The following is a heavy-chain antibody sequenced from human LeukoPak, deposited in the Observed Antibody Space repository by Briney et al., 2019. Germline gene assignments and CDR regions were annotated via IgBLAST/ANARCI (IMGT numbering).Heavy chain of an antibody. J-gene: IGHJ4*02. D-gene: IGHD3-10*01. CDR2: ISAYNGNT. Sequence: ASVNVSCKASGCTFTSYGISWVRQAPGQGLEWMGWISAYNGNTNYAQKFQGRVTMTEDTSTDTAYMELSSLRSEDTAVYYCATGGDYYGSGSYYGYWGQGTLVTVSS. CDR3: ATGGDYYGSGSYYGY. CDR1: GCTFTSYG. V-gene: IGHV1-18*01.